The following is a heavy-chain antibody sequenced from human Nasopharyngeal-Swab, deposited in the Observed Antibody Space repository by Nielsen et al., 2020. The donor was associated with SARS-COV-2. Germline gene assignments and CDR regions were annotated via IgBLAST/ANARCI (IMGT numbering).Heavy chain of an antibody. J-gene: IGHJ2*01. D-gene: IGHD4/OR15-4a*01. V-gene: IGHV4-59*12. CDR1: GGSISNYY. CDR2: IYNSGRTT. CDR3: ARGGAVPTAWYFDL. Sequence: SETLSLTCTVSGGSISNYYWSWIRQPPGKRLEWIGYIYNSGRTTYYNPSLKSRVTISVDTSKNQFSLKLSSVTAADTAVYYCARGGAVPTAWYFDLWGRGTLVTVSS.